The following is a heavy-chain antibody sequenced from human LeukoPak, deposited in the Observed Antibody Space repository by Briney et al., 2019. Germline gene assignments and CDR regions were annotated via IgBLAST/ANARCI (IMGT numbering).Heavy chain of an antibody. V-gene: IGHV3-23*01. CDR1: GYTFNHY. J-gene: IGHJ4*02. CDR3: VKDLPASGWYS. D-gene: IGHD6-19*01. CDR2: ITASGDYT. Sequence: GGSLRLSCVGSGYTFNHYMAWVRQSPGLGLEWVSAITASGDYTYYTDSVKGRFTISRDNSKNTLYLQMNNLRAEDTAIYYCVKDLPASGWYSWGQGTLVTVSS.